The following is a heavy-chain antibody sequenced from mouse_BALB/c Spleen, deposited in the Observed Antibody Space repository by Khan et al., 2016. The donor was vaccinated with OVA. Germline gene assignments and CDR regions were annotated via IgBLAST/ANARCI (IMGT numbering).Heavy chain of an antibody. V-gene: IGHV2-3*01. CDR2: IWGDGST. CDR3: AKFTPYYYSMDY. D-gene: IGHD1-1*01. CDR1: GFSLTTYG. J-gene: IGHJ4*01. Sequence: QVQLQQSGPGLVAPSQSLSITCSISGFSLTTYGVNWVRQPPGKGLEWLGVIWGDGSTNYHSTLKSRLIISKDNSKRQVFLTLNSLQTDDTATYYCAKFTPYYYSMDYWGQGTSVTVSS.